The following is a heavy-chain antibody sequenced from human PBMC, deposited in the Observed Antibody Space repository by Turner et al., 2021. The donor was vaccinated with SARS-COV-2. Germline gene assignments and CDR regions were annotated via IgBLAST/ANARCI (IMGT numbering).Heavy chain of an antibody. D-gene: IGHD3-16*01. Sequence: QVHLGQSGAEVEKPGASVKVSCTASGYTFTDYYMHGVRQAPGQGFEWMGWINHNSGGTNYEQKFQGRFTMTRETSISTAYMELSRLRSDDTAVYYCATDSYGTLWGQGTLVTVSS. CDR2: INHNSGGT. V-gene: IGHV1-2*02. CDR3: ATDSYGTL. J-gene: IGHJ4*02. CDR1: GYTFTDYY.